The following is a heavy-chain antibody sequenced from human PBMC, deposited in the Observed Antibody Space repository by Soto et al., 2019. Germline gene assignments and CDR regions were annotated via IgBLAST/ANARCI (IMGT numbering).Heavy chain of an antibody. Sequence: ESVGGLVQPGGSLRLSCAASGFTFSSYSMNWVRQAPGKGLEWVSYISSSSSITYYADSVKGRFTISRDNAKNSLYLQMNSLRAEDTAVYYCANLYGSGSDWFDPWGQGTLVTVSS. D-gene: IGHD3-10*01. CDR2: ISSSSSIT. CDR3: ANLYGSGSDWFDP. V-gene: IGHV3-48*04. CDR1: GFTFSSYS. J-gene: IGHJ5*02.